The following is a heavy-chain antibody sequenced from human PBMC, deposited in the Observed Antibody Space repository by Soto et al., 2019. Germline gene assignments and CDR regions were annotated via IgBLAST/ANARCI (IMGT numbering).Heavy chain of an antibody. Sequence: GSLRLSCAASGFTFSSYAMSWVRQAPGKGLEWVSAISGSGGSTYYADSVKGRFTISRDNSKNTLYLQMNSLRAEDTAVYYCAKGIAAAGPTINYYYGMDVWGQGTTVTVSS. J-gene: IGHJ6*02. D-gene: IGHD6-13*01. CDR2: ISGSGGST. V-gene: IGHV3-23*01. CDR3: AKGIAAAGPTINYYYGMDV. CDR1: GFTFSSYA.